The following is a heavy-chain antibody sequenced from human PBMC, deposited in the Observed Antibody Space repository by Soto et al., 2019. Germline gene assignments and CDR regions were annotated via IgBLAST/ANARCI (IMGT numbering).Heavy chain of an antibody. CDR1: GFRFSDAW. CDR3: AKDDYDSSGYYRPLYYYYYGMDV. V-gene: IGHV3-15*01. CDR2: IKSKARDGET. D-gene: IGHD3-22*01. Sequence: AGGSLRLSCAASGFRFSDAWMTWVRQVPGRGLEWVGRIKSKARDGETDYAAAVKGRFTISRDDSKNTLYLQMHSLTAEDTAVYYCAKDDYDSSGYYRPLYYYYYGMDVWGQGTTVTVSS. J-gene: IGHJ6*02.